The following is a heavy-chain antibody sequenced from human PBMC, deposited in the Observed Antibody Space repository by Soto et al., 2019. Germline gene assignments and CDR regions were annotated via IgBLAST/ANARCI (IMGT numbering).Heavy chain of an antibody. CDR3: ARVPELGYCSGGSCYHPLYYFDY. CDR2: ISSSGSTI. CDR1: GFTFSDYY. Sequence: GVSLRLSCAASGFTFSDYYMSWIRQAPGKGLEWVSYISSSGSTIYYADSVKGRFTISRDNAKNSLYLQMNSLRAEDTAVYYCARVPELGYCSGGSCYHPLYYFDYWGQGTLVTVSS. V-gene: IGHV3-11*01. J-gene: IGHJ4*02. D-gene: IGHD2-15*01.